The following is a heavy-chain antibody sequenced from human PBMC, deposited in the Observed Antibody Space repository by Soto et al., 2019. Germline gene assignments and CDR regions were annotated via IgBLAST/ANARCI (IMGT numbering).Heavy chain of an antibody. Sequence: PGGSLRLSCAASGFTFSDYWMHWVRQVPGKGLVWVSRISIDGMNTIYADSVKGRFTISRDNAKNSLYLQMNSLGVEDTAVYYCARGPYRNTYNWFDSWGQGTLVTVSS. CDR1: GFTFSDYW. CDR2: ISIDGMNT. V-gene: IGHV3-74*01. D-gene: IGHD5-12*01. CDR3: ARGPYRNTYNWFDS. J-gene: IGHJ5*02.